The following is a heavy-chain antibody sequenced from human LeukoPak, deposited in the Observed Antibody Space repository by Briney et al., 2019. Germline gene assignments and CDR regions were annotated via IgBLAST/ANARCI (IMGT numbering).Heavy chain of an antibody. CDR3: ARALEPSKRYFDY. D-gene: IGHD1-1*01. J-gene: IGHJ4*02. V-gene: IGHV3-21*01. CDR1: GITFSSYS. CDR2: ISSSSSII. Sequence: PGGSLRLSCAASGITFSSYSMNWIRQAPGKGLEWVPTISSSSSIIYYADSVRGRFTISRDNAKNSLYLQMNSLRVEDTAVYYCARALEPSKRYFDYWGQGTLVTVSS.